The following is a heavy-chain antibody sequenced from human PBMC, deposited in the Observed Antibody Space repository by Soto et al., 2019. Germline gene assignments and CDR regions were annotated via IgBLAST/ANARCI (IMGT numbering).Heavy chain of an antibody. CDR2: IIPIFGTA. D-gene: IGHD1-26*01. CDR1: GGTFSSYS. CDR3: ARDGGRHSGGIDY. Sequence: QVQLVQSGAEVRKRGSSVKVSCKASGGTFSSYSINWVRQAPGQGLEWMGEIIPIFGTANYAQKFQGRVTITADESTSTAYMELSSLRSEDTAVYYCARDGGRHSGGIDYSGQGTLVTVSS. J-gene: IGHJ4*02. V-gene: IGHV1-69*01.